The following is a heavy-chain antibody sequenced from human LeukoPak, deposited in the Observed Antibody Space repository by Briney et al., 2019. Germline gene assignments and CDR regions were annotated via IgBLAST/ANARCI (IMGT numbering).Heavy chain of an antibody. Sequence: PGGSLRLSCAASGFIFSTYGMHWVRQAPGKGLEWVSYISSSGSTIYYADSVKGRFTISRDNAKNSLYLQMNSLRAEDTAVYYCARDMYDSSGYSLDYWGQGTLVTVSS. V-gene: IGHV3-48*04. CDR3: ARDMYDSSGYSLDY. J-gene: IGHJ4*02. CDR2: ISSSGSTI. CDR1: GFIFSTYG. D-gene: IGHD3-22*01.